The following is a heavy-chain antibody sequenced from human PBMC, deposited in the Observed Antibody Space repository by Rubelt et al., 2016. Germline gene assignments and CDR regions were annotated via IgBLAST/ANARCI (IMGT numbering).Heavy chain of an antibody. CDR2: LSAYNGNT. D-gene: IGHD2-8*01. V-gene: IGHV1-18*01. J-gene: IGHJ4*02. CDR3: ARDSTYYPLE. Sequence: QVQLVQSGAEVKKPGASVKVSCKASGYTFTSYGISWVRQAPGQGLEWMGWLSAYNGNTNHGQDLQGRGTMTTDTSTSTADMGLRSVRADDTAGYYCARDSTYYPLEWGQGTLVTVSS. CDR1: GYTFTSYG.